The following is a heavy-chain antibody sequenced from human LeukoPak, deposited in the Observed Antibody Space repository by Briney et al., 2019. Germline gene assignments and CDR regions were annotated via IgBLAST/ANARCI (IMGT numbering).Heavy chain of an antibody. J-gene: IGHJ5*02. CDR1: GFTFSSYG. CDR3: AKGPTYQPSNWFDP. D-gene: IGHD2-2*01. V-gene: IGHV3-30*18. Sequence: GGSLRLSCAASGFTFSSYGMHWVRQAPGKGLEWVVVISYDGSNKYYADSVKGRFTISRDNSKNTLYLQMNSLRAEDTAVYYCAKGPTYQPSNWFDPWGPGTLVTVS. CDR2: ISYDGSNK.